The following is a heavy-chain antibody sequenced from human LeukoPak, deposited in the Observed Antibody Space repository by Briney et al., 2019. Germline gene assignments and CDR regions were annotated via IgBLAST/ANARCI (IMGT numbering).Heavy chain of an antibody. Sequence: PGGSLRLSCAASGFTFSSYAMSWVRQAPGKGLEWVSAISGSGGSTYYADSVKGRFTISRDNSKNTLYLQMNSLRAEDTAVCYCAKHAAVVVVIASDYWGQGTLVTVSS. CDR2: ISGSGGST. CDR3: AKHAAVVVVIASDY. D-gene: IGHD3-22*01. J-gene: IGHJ4*02. V-gene: IGHV3-23*01. CDR1: GFTFSSYA.